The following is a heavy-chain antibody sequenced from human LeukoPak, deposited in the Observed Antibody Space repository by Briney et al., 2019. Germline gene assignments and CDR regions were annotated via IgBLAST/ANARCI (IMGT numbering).Heavy chain of an antibody. CDR2: INPNSGGT. D-gene: IGHD3-10*01. CDR1: GYTFTGYY. V-gene: IGHV1-2*02. Sequence: ASVKVSCKASGYTFTGYYMHWVRQAPGQGLEWMGWINPNSGGTNYAQKFQGRVTKTRDTSISTAYMELSRLRSDDTAVYYCATRTYYYGSGSLDDAFDIWGQGTMVTVSS. CDR3: ATRTYYYGSGSLDDAFDI. J-gene: IGHJ3*02.